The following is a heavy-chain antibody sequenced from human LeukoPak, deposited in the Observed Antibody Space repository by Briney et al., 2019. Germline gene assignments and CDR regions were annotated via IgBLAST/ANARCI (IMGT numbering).Heavy chain of an antibody. CDR3: ARDRGGGGYCSSTSCYNAFDI. CDR1: GFTFSSYS. V-gene: IGHV3-21*01. D-gene: IGHD2-2*02. J-gene: IGHJ3*02. CDR2: ISSSSSYI. Sequence: GGSLRLSCAASGFTFSSYSMNWVRQAPGKGLEWVSSISSSSSYIYYADSVKGRFTISRDNAKNSLYLQMNSLRAEDTAVYYCARDRGGGGYCSSTSCYNAFDIWGQGTMVTVSS.